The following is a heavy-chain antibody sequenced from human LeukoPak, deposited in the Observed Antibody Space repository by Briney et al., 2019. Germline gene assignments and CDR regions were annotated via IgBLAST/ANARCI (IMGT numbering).Heavy chain of an antibody. J-gene: IGHJ4*02. D-gene: IGHD5-12*01. Sequence: GGSLRLSYAASGFTFSSYSMNWVRQAPGKGLEWVSYISSSSATIYYADSVKGRFTISRDNAKNSLYLEMNSLRGEDTAVYFCARDRETTGYDYWGQGTLVTVSS. CDR2: ISSSSATI. CDR1: GFTFSSYS. CDR3: ARDRETTGYDY. V-gene: IGHV3-48*04.